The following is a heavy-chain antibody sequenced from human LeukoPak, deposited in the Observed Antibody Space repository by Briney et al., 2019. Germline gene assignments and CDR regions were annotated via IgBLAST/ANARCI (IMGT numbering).Heavy chain of an antibody. CDR2: IKQDGSEK. CDR3: ESGGYSFFY. Sequence: GGSLRLSCAASGFSFSSYWMNWVRQAPGKGLEWVANIKQDGSEKYYVDSVKGRFTISRDNAKNSLYLQMNSLRAEDTAVYYCESGGYSFFYWGQGTLVTVSS. CDR1: GFSFSSYW. D-gene: IGHD5-18*01. J-gene: IGHJ4*02. V-gene: IGHV3-7*03.